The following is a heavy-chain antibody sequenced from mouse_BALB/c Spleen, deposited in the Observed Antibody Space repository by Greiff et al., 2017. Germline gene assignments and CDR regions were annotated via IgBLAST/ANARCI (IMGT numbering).Heavy chain of an antibody. Sequence: EVKLVESGPGLVKPSQSLSLTCTVTGYSITSYYAWNWIRQFPGNKLEWMGYISYSGSTSYNPSLKSRISITRDTSKNQFFLQLNSVTTEDTATYYCARSGGLRRTLDYWGQGTTRTVSS. CDR3: ARSGGLRRTLDY. CDR1: GYSITSYYA. V-gene: IGHV3-2*02. CDR2: ISYSGST. D-gene: IGHD2-4*01. J-gene: IGHJ2*01.